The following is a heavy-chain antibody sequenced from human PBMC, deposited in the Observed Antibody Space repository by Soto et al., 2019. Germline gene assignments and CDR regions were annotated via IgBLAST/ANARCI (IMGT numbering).Heavy chain of an antibody. Sequence: EVQLVEYGGGLAQPGGSLRLSCAASGFTVSSKYMSWVRQAPGKGLEWVSVIYSGGITYYADSVKGRFTISRDNSKNTLYLQINSLRAEDTAVYYCASPPGGPNDAFDIWGQGTMVTVSS. V-gene: IGHV3-66*01. D-gene: IGHD3-16*01. CDR3: ASPPGGPNDAFDI. CDR2: IYSGGIT. CDR1: GFTVSSKY. J-gene: IGHJ3*02.